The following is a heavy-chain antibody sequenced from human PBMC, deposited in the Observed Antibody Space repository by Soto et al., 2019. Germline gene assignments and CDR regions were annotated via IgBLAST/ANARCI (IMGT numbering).Heavy chain of an antibody. CDR3: AKRMYYDYIWGSYRPAPDAFDI. CDR1: GFTFSSYA. CDR2: ISVIGGST. J-gene: IGHJ3*02. V-gene: IGHV3-23*01. D-gene: IGHD3-16*02. Sequence: SCAASGFTFSSYAMSWVRQAPGKGLEWVSVISVIGGSTYFADSVKGRFTISRDNSKNTLYLQMNSLRAEDTAVYYCAKRMYYDYIWGSYRPAPDAFDIWGQGTMVTV.